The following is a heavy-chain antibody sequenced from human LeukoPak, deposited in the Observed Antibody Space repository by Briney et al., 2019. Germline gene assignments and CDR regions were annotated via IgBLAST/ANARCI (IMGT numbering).Heavy chain of an antibody. CDR2: IYYSGCT. D-gene: IGHD2-2*01. Sequence: SETLSLTCTVSGGSISSYFWSWIRQPPGKGREWIGHIYYSGCTNYNPSLQCRVTISVDTSKNQCSQKLSSVTAADTAVYYCARGWYCSSTSCYPCYMDVWGKGTTVTASS. CDR3: ARGWYCSSTSCYPCYMDV. V-gene: IGHV4-59*01. J-gene: IGHJ6*03. CDR1: GGSISSYF.